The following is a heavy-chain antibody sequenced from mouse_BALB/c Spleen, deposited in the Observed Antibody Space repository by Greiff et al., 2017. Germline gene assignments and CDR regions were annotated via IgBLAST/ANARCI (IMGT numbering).Heavy chain of an antibody. J-gene: IGHJ3*01. CDR2: ISSGSSTI. Sequence: EVQGVESGGGLVQPGGSRKLSCAASGFAFSSYDMSWVRQTPEKRLEWVAYISSGSSTIYYADTVKGRFTISRDNPKNTLFLQMTSLRSEDTAMYYCARGLGEAWFAYWGQGTLVTVSA. D-gene: IGHD3-1*01. CDR1: GFAFSSYD. V-gene: IGHV5-17*02. CDR3: ARGLGEAWFAY.